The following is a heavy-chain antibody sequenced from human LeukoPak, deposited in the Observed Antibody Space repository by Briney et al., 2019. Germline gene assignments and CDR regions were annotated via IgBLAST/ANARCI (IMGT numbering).Heavy chain of an antibody. CDR3: AKDHGEAYHYDSSGYYLDY. Sequence: GGSLRLSCAASGFTFSSYSMNWVRQAPGKGLEWVSGISGSGGSTYYADSVKGRFTISRDNSKNSLYLQMNSLRAEDTAVYYCAKDHGEAYHYDSSGYYLDYWGQGTLVTVSS. CDR1: GFTFSSYS. V-gene: IGHV3-23*01. CDR2: ISGSGGST. J-gene: IGHJ4*02. D-gene: IGHD3-22*01.